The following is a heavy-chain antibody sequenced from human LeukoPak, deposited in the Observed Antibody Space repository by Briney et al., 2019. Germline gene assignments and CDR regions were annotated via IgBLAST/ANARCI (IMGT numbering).Heavy chain of an antibody. D-gene: IGHD6-13*01. CDR3: ARGWYYFDY. Sequence: KTGGSLRLSCAPSGFTVSSNYMSWVREAPGKGLEWVSVIYSGSSTYYADSVKGRFTISRHNSKNTLYLQMNSLRAEDTAVYYCARGWYYFDYWGQGTLVSVSS. V-gene: IGHV3-53*04. J-gene: IGHJ4*02. CDR1: GFTVSSNY. CDR2: IYSGSST.